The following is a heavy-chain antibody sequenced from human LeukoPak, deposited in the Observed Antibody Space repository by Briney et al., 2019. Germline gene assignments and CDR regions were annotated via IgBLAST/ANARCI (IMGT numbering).Heavy chain of an antibody. CDR1: GFTFSSYA. V-gene: IGHV3-23*01. Sequence: GASPRLSCAASGFTFSSYAMSWVRQAPGKGLEWVSAISGSGGSTYYADSVKGRFTISRDNSKNTLYLQMNSLRAEDTAVYYCAKVTGIAAAVSNWFDPWGQGTLVTVSS. J-gene: IGHJ5*02. D-gene: IGHD6-13*01. CDR3: AKVTGIAAAVSNWFDP. CDR2: ISGSGGST.